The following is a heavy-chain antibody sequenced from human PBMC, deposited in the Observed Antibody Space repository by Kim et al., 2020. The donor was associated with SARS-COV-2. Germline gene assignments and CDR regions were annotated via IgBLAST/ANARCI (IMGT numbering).Heavy chain of an antibody. CDR3: AREALGSGIPRAYYYYGMDV. CDR1: GFTFSSYS. D-gene: IGHD3-10*02. V-gene: IGHV3-48*02. Sequence: GGSLRLSCAASGFTFSSYSMNWVRQAPGKGLEWVSYISSSSSTIYYADSVKGRFTISRDNAKNSLYLQMNSLRDEDTAVYYCAREALGSGIPRAYYYYGMDVWGQGTPVTFSS. CDR2: ISSSSSTI. J-gene: IGHJ6*02.